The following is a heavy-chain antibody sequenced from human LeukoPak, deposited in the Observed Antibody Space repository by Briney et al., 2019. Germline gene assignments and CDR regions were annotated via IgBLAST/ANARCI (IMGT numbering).Heavy chain of an antibody. CDR3: AKGSGAYAYLFDY. Sequence: GGSLRLSCAASGFTFSSYDMTWVRQAPGKGLEWVSGISGSAGSKDYADSVKGRFTISRDNSKNTLYLQMSSLRADDTAVYYCAKGSGAYAYLFDYWGRGTLVTVSS. CDR1: GFTFSSYD. D-gene: IGHD2-15*01. CDR2: ISGSAGSK. J-gene: IGHJ4*02. V-gene: IGHV3-23*01.